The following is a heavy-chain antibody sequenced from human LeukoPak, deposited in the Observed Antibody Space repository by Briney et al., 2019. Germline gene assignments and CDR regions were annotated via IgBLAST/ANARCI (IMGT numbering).Heavy chain of an antibody. Sequence: GGSLRLSCAASGFTFSNAWMTWVRQAPGKGLEWVGRIKSITAGGTTDYAAPVKGRFTIPRDDSKNTLYLQMNSLKSEDTAVYYCTKDYGLDYWGQGTLVTVSS. CDR1: GFTFSNAW. J-gene: IGHJ4*02. CDR3: TKDYGLDY. V-gene: IGHV3-15*01. D-gene: IGHD4-17*01. CDR2: IKSITAGGTT.